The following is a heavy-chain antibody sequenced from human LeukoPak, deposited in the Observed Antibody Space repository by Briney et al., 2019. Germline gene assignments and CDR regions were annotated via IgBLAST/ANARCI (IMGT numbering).Heavy chain of an antibody. CDR2: ISYDGSNE. J-gene: IGHJ6*02. V-gene: IGHV3-33*05. CDR3: AKDQHYDSNSLDV. Sequence: GRSLRLSCAASGFTFSSHGMHWVRQAPGKGLEWVAIISYDGSNEAYADSVKGRFSISRDNSKNTLYLQMNSLRPEDTAVYYCAKDQHYDSNSLDVWGPGTTVTVSS. CDR1: GFTFSSHG. D-gene: IGHD3-22*01.